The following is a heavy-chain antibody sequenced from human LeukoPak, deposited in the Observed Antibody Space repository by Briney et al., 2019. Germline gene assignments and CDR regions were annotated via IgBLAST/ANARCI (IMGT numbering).Heavy chain of an antibody. CDR3: ARGDYDILTGYLDAFDI. V-gene: IGHV4-59*12. D-gene: IGHD3-9*01. J-gene: IGHJ3*02. CDR1: GGSISSYY. CDR2: IYYSGST. Sequence: SETLSLTCSVSGGSISSYYWSWIRQPPGKGLEWIGYIYYSGSTNYNPSLKSRVTISVDTSKNQFSLKLSSVTAADTAVYYCARGDYDILTGYLDAFDIWGQGTMVTVSS.